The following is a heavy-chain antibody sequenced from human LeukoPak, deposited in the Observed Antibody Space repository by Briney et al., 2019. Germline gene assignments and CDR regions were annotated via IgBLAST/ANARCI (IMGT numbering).Heavy chain of an antibody. J-gene: IGHJ4*02. V-gene: IGHV3-21*01. CDR3: ARDGYLTGYYPLDY. D-gene: IGHD3-9*01. Sequence: GGSLRLSCAASGFTFSSYSMNWVRQAPGKGLEWVSSISSSSSYIYYADSVKGRFTISRDNAKNSLYLQMNSLRAEDTAVYYCARDGYLTGYYPLDYWGQGTLVTVSS. CDR2: ISSSSSYI. CDR1: GFTFSSYS.